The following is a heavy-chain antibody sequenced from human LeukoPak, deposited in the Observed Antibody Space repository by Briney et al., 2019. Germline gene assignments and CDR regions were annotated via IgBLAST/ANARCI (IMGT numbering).Heavy chain of an antibody. Sequence: SETLSLTCAVYGGSFSGYYWSWIRQPPGKGLEWIGEINHSGSTNYNPSLKSRVTISVDTSKNQFSLKLSSVTAADTAVYYCARGYDSSGYYFSGSSPDFDYWGQGTLVTVSS. V-gene: IGHV4-34*01. CDR3: ARGYDSSGYYFSGSSPDFDY. CDR1: GGSFSGYY. D-gene: IGHD3-22*01. CDR2: INHSGST. J-gene: IGHJ4*02.